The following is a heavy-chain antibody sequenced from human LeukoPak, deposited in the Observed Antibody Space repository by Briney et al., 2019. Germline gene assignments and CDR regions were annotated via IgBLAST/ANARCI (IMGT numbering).Heavy chain of an antibody. CDR2: IKSDGSST. V-gene: IGHV3-74*01. J-gene: IGHJ3*02. CDR1: GFTFSSYW. Sequence: GGSLRLSCAASGFTFSSYWMHWVRQAPGKGLVWVSRIKSDGSSTSYADSVKGRSTISRDNAKNTLYLQMNSLYYCARRGAATDAFDIWGQGTMVTVSS. D-gene: IGHD3-10*01. CDR3: DAFDI.